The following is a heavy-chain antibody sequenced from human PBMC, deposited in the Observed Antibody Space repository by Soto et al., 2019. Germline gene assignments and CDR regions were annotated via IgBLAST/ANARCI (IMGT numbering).Heavy chain of an antibody. CDR1: GGSISSGDYY. J-gene: IGHJ5*01. D-gene: IGHD5-12*01. Sequence: QVQLQESGPGLVKPSQTLSLTCTVSGGSISSGDYYWSWIRQPPGQGLEWIGYIYYSGSTYYNPSLKRRVTISLDTSTNQFPRNLSAVTAADTAMYYCGRVGVATIYLGNNWFASWGQVTLVTVSS. CDR3: GRVGVATIYLGNNWFAS. V-gene: IGHV4-30-4*01. CDR2: IYYSGST.